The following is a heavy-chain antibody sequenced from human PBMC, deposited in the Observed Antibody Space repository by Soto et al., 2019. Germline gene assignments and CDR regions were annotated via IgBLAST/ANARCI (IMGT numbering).Heavy chain of an antibody. CDR3: AKGTGMTTVLMVV. D-gene: IGHD4-17*01. CDR2: ISGSGGSS. V-gene: IGHV3-23*01. Sequence: GGSLRLSCAASGFTFSTYAMSWVRQAPGKGLEWVSTISGSGGSSYYADSVKGRFTISRDNSKNTLYLQMNSLRAEDTAVYYCAKGTGMTTVLMVVWGQGTMVTVSS. CDR1: GFTFSTYA. J-gene: IGHJ3*01.